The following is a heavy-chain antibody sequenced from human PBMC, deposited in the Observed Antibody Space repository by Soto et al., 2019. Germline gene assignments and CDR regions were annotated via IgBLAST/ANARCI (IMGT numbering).Heavy chain of an antibody. Sequence: QVQLVESGGGVVQPGRSLRLSCAASGFTFSSYGMHWVRQAPGKGLEWVAVIWYDGSNKYYADSVKGRFTISRDNSKNTLYLQMNSLRAEDTAVYYCARDSRGGEQLALFHWSFDLWGRGTLVTVSS. CDR1: GFTFSSYG. J-gene: IGHJ2*01. CDR3: ARDSRGGEQLALFHWSFDL. V-gene: IGHV3-33*01. CDR2: IWYDGSNK. D-gene: IGHD6-6*01.